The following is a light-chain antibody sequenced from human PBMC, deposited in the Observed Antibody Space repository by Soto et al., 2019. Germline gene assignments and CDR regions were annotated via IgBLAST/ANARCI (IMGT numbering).Light chain of an antibody. V-gene: IGKV3-20*01. Sequence: EIVLTQSPGTLSLSPGDRATLSCRASQSVSSSYLAWYQQKPGQAPRLLIYGASSRATGSPDRFSGSGSGTDFTLTISRLEPEDFAVYYCQQYGSSPLVTFGQGTRLQIK. CDR1: QSVSSSY. CDR2: GAS. CDR3: QQYGSSPLVT. J-gene: IGKJ5*01.